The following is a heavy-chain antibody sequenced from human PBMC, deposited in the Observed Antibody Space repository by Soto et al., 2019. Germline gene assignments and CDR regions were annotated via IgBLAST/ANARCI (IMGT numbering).Heavy chain of an antibody. J-gene: IGHJ4*02. CDR2: IWYDGSNK. D-gene: IGHD1-26*01. CDR1: GFTFSTYG. CDR3: PGDGSGSTHKFDY. Sequence: GGSLRLSCAASGFTFSTYGMHWVRQAPGKGLEWVAVIWYDGSNKYYADSVKGRFTISRDNSKNTLYLQMNSLRVEDTAVYYCPGDGSGSTHKFDYWGQGTLVTVSS. V-gene: IGHV3-33*01.